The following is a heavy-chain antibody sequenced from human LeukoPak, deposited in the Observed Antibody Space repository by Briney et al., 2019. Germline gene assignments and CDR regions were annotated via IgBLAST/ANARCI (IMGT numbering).Heavy chain of an antibody. CDR3: ARGYSGYSISIAVAN. Sequence: GASVKVSCKASGYTFTGNYMHWVRQAPGQGLEWMGWINPNSGGTNYAQKFQGRVTMTRDTSISTAYMELSRLRSDDTAVYYCARGYSGYSISIAVANRGQGTLVTVSS. CDR2: INPNSGGT. V-gene: IGHV1-2*02. CDR1: GYTFTGNY. J-gene: IGHJ4*02. D-gene: IGHD5-12*01.